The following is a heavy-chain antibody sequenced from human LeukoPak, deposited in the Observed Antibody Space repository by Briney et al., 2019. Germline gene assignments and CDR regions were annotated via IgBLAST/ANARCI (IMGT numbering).Heavy chain of an antibody. J-gene: IGHJ6*02. CDR2: ISYDGSNK. CDR3: AKDLGYYYDSSMDV. Sequence: PGGSLRLSCAASGFTFSSYGMNWVRQAPGKGLEWVAVISYDGSNKYYADSVKGRFTISRDNSKNTLYLQMNSLRAEDTAVYYCAKDLGYYYDSSMDVWGQGTTVTVSS. CDR1: GFTFSSYG. D-gene: IGHD3-22*01. V-gene: IGHV3-30*18.